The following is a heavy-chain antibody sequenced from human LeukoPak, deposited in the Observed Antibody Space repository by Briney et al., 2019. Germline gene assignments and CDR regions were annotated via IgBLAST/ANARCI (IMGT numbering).Heavy chain of an antibody. CDR2: IYSGGST. D-gene: IGHD6-13*01. CDR1: GFTVSSNY. J-gene: IGHJ4*02. Sequence: GGSLRLSCAASGFTVSSNYMSWVRQAPGKGLEWVSVIYSGGSTYYADSVKGRFTISRDNSKNTLYLQMNSLRAEDKAVYYCARMSPQYSSSSVDYWGQGTLVTVSS. V-gene: IGHV3-66*01. CDR3: ARMSPQYSSSSVDY.